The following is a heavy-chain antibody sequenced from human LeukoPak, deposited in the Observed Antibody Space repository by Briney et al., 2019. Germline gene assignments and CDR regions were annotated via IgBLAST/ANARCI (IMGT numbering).Heavy chain of an antibody. CDR1: GFTFSSYS. V-gene: IGHV3-21*01. D-gene: IGHD6-13*01. CDR2: ISSISSSRTFI. J-gene: IGHJ6*03. CDR3: ARDGGIAPAGTVTYYYYYMDV. Sequence: GGSLRLSCAASGFTFSSYSMNWVRQAPGKGLEWVSSISSISSSRTFIYYPDSVKGRFTISGDNTKNSLFLQMNSLRAEDTAVYYCARDGGIAPAGTVTYYYYYMDVWAKGPRSPSP.